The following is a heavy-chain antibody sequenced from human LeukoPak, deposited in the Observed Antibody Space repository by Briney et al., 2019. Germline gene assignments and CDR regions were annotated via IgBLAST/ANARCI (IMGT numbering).Heavy chain of an antibody. CDR2: IYYSGST. CDR1: GGSISSGGYY. V-gene: IGHV4-31*03. Sequence: SSETLSLTCTVSGGSISSGGYYWSWIRQHPGKGLEWIGYIYYSGSTYYNPSLKSRVTISVDTSKNQFSLKLSSVTAADTAVYYCARDSEMATIDYWGQGTLVTVSS. CDR3: ARDSEMATIDY. D-gene: IGHD5-24*01. J-gene: IGHJ4*02.